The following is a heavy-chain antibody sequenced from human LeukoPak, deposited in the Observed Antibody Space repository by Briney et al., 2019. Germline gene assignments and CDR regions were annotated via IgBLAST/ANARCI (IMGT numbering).Heavy chain of an antibody. Sequence: GSLRLSCAASGFTFSSYAMSWVRQAPGKGLEWVSAISGSGGSTYYADSVKGRFTISRDNSKNTLYLQMNSLRAEDTAVYYCAKDSGDYYGSGSYYPTDYWGQGTLVTVSS. V-gene: IGHV3-23*01. J-gene: IGHJ4*02. CDR2: ISGSGGST. CDR1: GFTFSSYA. D-gene: IGHD3-10*01. CDR3: AKDSGDYYGSGSYYPTDY.